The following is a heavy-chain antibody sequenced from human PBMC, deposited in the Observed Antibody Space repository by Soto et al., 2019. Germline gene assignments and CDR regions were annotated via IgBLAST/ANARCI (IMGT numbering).Heavy chain of an antibody. V-gene: IGHV1-46*01. CDR1: GYIFTSYY. CDR3: ARGGEPIDY. CDR2: INPFDGSR. Sequence: ASVKVACKASGYIFTSYYIHWVRQAPGQGLEWMGWINPFDGSRMFAQSFQGRVTMTRDTSTSTVYMEVSSLRSEDTAVYYCARGGEPIDYWG. D-gene: IGHD2-21*01. J-gene: IGHJ4*01.